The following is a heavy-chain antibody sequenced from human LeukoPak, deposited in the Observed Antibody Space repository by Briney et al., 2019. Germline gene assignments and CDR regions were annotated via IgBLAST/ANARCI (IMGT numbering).Heavy chain of an antibody. Sequence: ASVKVSCKASGGTFSSYAISWVRQAPGQGLEWMGGIIPIFGTANYAQKLQGRVTMTTDTSTSTAYMELRSLRSDDTAVYYCARAEIGYSSYWGQGTLVTVSS. CDR3: ARAEIGYSSY. CDR2: IIPIFGTA. J-gene: IGHJ4*02. D-gene: IGHD6-13*01. CDR1: GGTFSSYA. V-gene: IGHV1-69*05.